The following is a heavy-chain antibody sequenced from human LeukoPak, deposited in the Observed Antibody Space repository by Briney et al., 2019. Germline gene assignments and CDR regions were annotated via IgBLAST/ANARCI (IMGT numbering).Heavy chain of an antibody. CDR3: ARMWGSSWSYFDF. J-gene: IGHJ4*02. V-gene: IGHV3-48*04. CDR2: ISSGSTTI. D-gene: IGHD6-13*01. CDR1: GFTFSSYS. Sequence: GGSLRLSCTASGFTFSSYSMNWVRQAPGKGLEGVSYISSGSTTIYYADSVKGRFTISRDNAKNSLYLQMNSLRAEDTAVYYCARMWGSSWSYFDFWGQGTLVTASS.